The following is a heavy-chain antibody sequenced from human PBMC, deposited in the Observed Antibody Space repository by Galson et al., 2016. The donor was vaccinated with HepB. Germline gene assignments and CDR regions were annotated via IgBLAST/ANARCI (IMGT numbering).Heavy chain of an antibody. CDR3: ARDVNSWTGDRRLFDL. J-gene: IGHJ4*02. CDR2: ISHSGNTR. CDR1: GFSFNDFY. Sequence: SLRLSCAASGFSFNDFYMSWIRQPPGKALEWISYISHSGNTREYADSVKGRFTVPRDNNKNSVYLQLNSLRAEDTALYYCARDVNSWTGDRRLFDLWGQGTLVAVSS. D-gene: IGHD6-13*01. V-gene: IGHV3-11*01.